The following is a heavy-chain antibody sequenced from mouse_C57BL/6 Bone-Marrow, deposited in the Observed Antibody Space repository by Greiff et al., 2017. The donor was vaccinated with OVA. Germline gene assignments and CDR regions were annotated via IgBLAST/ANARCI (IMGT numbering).Heavy chain of an antibody. Sequence: VQLQQSGAELMKPGASVKLSCKATGYTFTGYWIEWVKQRPGHGLEWFGEILPGSGSTNYNEKFKGKATFTADTSSNTAYMQLSSLTTEDSAIYYCARDPYYYGSRRGYWYFDVWGTGTTVTVSS. D-gene: IGHD1-1*01. J-gene: IGHJ1*03. CDR3: ARDPYYYGSRRGYWYFDV. V-gene: IGHV1-9*01. CDR2: ILPGSGST. CDR1: GYTFTGYW.